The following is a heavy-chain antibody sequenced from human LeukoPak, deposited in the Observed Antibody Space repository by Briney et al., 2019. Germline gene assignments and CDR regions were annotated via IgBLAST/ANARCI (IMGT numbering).Heavy chain of an antibody. CDR2: IYHSGST. Sequence: SETLSLTCTVSGYSISSGYYWGWIRQPPGKGLEWIGSIYHSGSTYYNPSLKSRVTISVDTSKNQFSLKLSSVTAADTAVYYCARGRNYYDTTTPAAPPKHDYWGQGTLVTVSS. J-gene: IGHJ4*02. D-gene: IGHD3-22*01. CDR3: ARGRNYYDTTTPAAPPKHDY. V-gene: IGHV4-38-2*02. CDR1: GYSISSGYY.